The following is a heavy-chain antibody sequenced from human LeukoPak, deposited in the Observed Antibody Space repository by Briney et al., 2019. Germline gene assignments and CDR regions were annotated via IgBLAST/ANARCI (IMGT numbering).Heavy chain of an antibody. Sequence: SSETLSLTCAVYGGSFSGYYWSWIRQPPGKGLEWIGEINHSGSTNYNPSLKSRVTISVDTSKNQFSLKLSSVTAADTAVYYCARHGVFGSSWYGGYFDYWGQGTLVTVSS. J-gene: IGHJ4*02. CDR1: GGSFSGYY. D-gene: IGHD6-13*01. V-gene: IGHV4-34*01. CDR3: ARHGVFGSSWYGGYFDY. CDR2: INHSGST.